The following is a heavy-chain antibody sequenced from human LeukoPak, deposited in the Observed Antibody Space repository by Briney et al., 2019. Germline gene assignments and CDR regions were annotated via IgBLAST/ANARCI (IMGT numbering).Heavy chain of an antibody. J-gene: IGHJ4*02. V-gene: IGHV3-53*01. CDR3: ARDVSGREDFDY. Sequence: PGGSLRLSCAASGFTVSSNCMSWVRQAPGKGLEWVSVIYSGGSTYYADSVKGRFTISRDNSKNTLYLQMNGLRAEDTAVYYCARDVSGREDFDYWGQGTLVTVSS. CDR1: GFTVSSNC. CDR2: IYSGGST. D-gene: IGHD2-8*01.